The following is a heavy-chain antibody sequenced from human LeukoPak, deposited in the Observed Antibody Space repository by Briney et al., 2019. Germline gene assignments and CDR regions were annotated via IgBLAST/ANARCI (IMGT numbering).Heavy chain of an antibody. V-gene: IGHV3-21*01. CDR1: GFTFSSYS. J-gene: IGHJ3*02. CDR2: ISSSSSYI. Sequence: GGSLRLSCAASGFTFSSYSMNWVRHAPGKGLEWVSSISSSSSYIYYADSVKGRFTISRDNAKNSLYLQMNSLRAEDTAVYYCARLSALRFLEWLFADAFDIWGRGKMVTVSS. D-gene: IGHD3-3*01. CDR3: ARLSALRFLEWLFADAFDI.